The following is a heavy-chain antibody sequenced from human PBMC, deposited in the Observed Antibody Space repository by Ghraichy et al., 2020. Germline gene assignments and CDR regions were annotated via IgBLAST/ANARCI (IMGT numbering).Heavy chain of an antibody. J-gene: IGHJ4*02. CDR2: FDPEDGIP. V-gene: IGHV1-24*01. CDR1: GHTLTEMS. Sequence: VKVSCKVSGHTLTEMSMHWVRQAPREGLEWMGGFDPEDGIPIYAQKFQGRVTMTEDTSTDTVYMELSSLRSEDTAVYYCATSSGTGHDYGDYDYWGQGTLVTVSS. CDR3: ATSSGTGHDYGDYDY. D-gene: IGHD4-17*01.